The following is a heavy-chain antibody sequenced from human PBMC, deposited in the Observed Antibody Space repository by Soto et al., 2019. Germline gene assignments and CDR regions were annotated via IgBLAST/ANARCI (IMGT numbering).Heavy chain of an antibody. D-gene: IGHD2-2*01. V-gene: IGHV3-30*18. CDR2: ISYDGSNK. CDR1: GFTFSSYG. J-gene: IGHJ4*02. CDR3: ANLIVVVPAARDY. Sequence: ESGGGVVQPGRSLRLSCAASGFTFSSYGMHWVRQAPGKGLEWVAVISYDGSNKYYADSVKGRFTISRDNSKNTLYLQMNSLRAEDTAVYYCANLIVVVPAARDYWGQGTLVTVSS.